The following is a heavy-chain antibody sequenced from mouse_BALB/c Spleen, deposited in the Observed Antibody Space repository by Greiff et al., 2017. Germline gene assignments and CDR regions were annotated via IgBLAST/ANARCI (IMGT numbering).Heavy chain of an antibody. Sequence: EVKLVESGPGLVKPSQSLSLTCTVTGYSITSDYAWNWIRQFPGNKLEWMGYISYSGSTSYNPSLKSRISITRDTSKNQFFLQLNSVTTEDTATYYCARWGDGGDYWGQGTTLTVSS. D-gene: IGHD2-3*01. J-gene: IGHJ2*01. CDR1: GYSITSDYA. CDR3: ARWGDGGDY. CDR2: ISYSGST. V-gene: IGHV3-2*02.